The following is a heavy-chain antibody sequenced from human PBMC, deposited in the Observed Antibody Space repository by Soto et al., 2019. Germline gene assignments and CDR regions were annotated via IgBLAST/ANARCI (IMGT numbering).Heavy chain of an antibody. CDR2: INPNSGDR. D-gene: IGHD2-15*01. CDR1: GYIFTAYS. J-gene: IGHJ4*02. CDR3: AREASAVVSLDY. Sequence: ASVKVSCKASGYIFTAYSMHWVRQAPGQGLEWLGWINPNSGDRIYAQKFQDRVTMTCDTSVSTAYLELSSLSSDDTALYYCAREASAVVSLDYWGQGTLVTVSS. V-gene: IGHV1-2*02.